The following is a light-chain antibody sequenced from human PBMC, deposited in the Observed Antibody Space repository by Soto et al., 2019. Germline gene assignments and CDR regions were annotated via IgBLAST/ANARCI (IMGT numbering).Light chain of an antibody. CDR1: ALPKQY. CDR3: QSSDSSGTYVV. Sequence: SYELTQPPSVSVSPGQTARVTCSGDALPKQYVYWYQQKPGQALGVVIYKDTERPSGIPERFSGSSSGTTVALTISGVQAEDEADYYCQSSDSSGTYVVFGGGTKLTVL. V-gene: IGLV3-25*02. CDR2: KDT. J-gene: IGLJ2*01.